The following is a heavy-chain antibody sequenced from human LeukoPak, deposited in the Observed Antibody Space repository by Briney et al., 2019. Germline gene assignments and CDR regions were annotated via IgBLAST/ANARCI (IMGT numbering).Heavy chain of an antibody. CDR3: ARDSALVVAGKGQRGGFDY. D-gene: IGHD6-19*01. CDR1: GYIFTSYG. Sequence: GASVKVSCKASGYIFTSYGISWVRQAPGQGLEWMGWISGYNGHTNYAQKFQGRVTMTTDTSTSTAYMELRSPRSDDTAVSYCARDSALVVAGKGQRGGFDYWGQGTPVTVSS. V-gene: IGHV1-18*01. J-gene: IGHJ4*02. CDR2: ISGYNGHT.